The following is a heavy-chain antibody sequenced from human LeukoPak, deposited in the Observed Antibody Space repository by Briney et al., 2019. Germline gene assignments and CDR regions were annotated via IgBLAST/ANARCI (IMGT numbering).Heavy chain of an antibody. CDR3: ARTGGLLLYYYYMDV. Sequence: GGSLRLSCATSGFTFDDYAMHWVRQAPGKGLEWVSGISWNSGSRGYADSVKGRFTISRDNAKNSLYLQMNSLRAEDTALYYCARTGGLLLYYYYMDVWGKGTTVTVSS. CDR1: GFTFDDYA. V-gene: IGHV3-9*01. D-gene: IGHD1-14*01. J-gene: IGHJ6*03. CDR2: ISWNSGSR.